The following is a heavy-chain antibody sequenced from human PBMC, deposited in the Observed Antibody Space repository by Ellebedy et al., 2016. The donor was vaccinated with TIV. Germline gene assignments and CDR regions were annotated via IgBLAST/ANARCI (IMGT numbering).Heavy chain of an antibody. Sequence: AASVKVSCKASGYTFTGYYMHWARQAPGQGLEWMGWINPNSGGTNYAQKFQGWVTMTRDTSISTAYMELSSLRSEDTAVYNCARGLNLGSSGYTFDYWGQGTLVTVSS. CDR1: GYTFTGYY. CDR2: INPNSGGT. CDR3: ARGLNLGSSGYTFDY. D-gene: IGHD6-19*01. J-gene: IGHJ4*02. V-gene: IGHV1-2*04.